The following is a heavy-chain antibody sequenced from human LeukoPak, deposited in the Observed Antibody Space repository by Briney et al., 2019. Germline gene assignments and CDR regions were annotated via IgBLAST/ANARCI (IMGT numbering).Heavy chain of an antibody. D-gene: IGHD6-19*01. CDR1: GFTFSSYS. J-gene: IGHJ4*02. CDR3: ARVIAVAGITD. CDR2: ISSSSSYI. V-gene: IGHV3-21*01. Sequence: GGSLRLSCAASGFTFSSYSMNWVRQAPGKGLEWVSSISSSSSYIYYADSVKGRFTISIDNAKNSLYLQMNSLRAEDTAVYYCARVIAVAGITDWGQGTLVTVSS.